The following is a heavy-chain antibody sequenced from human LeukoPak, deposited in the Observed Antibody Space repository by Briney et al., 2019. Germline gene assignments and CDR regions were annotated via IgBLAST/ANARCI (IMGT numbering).Heavy chain of an antibody. Sequence: PGGSLRLSCAASGFNFINYWMSWVRQAPGKGLEWVANVKEDGTTKQYVDSVKGRFTISGDNAKNSLYLQMDSLRAEDTAVYYCVSQEVVPHWGQGTLVSVSS. CDR1: GFNFINYW. CDR2: VKEDGTTK. V-gene: IGHV3-7*01. D-gene: IGHD2-15*01. J-gene: IGHJ4*02. CDR3: VSQEVVPH.